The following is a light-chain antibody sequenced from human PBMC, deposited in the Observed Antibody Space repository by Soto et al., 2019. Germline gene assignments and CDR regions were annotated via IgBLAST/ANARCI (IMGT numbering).Light chain of an antibody. V-gene: IGKV3-11*01. Sequence: EIVMTQSPATLSLSHGESATLSCRASQSVSRYLAWYQQKPGQTPRLLIYDASNRAAGIPARFSGSGSGTDFTLTISSLEPEDFAVYYCQQRSNWPLTFGGGTKVDIK. CDR1: QSVSRY. CDR3: QQRSNWPLT. J-gene: IGKJ4*01. CDR2: DAS.